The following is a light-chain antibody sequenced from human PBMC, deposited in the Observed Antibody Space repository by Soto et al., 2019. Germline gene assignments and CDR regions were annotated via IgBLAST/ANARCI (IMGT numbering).Light chain of an antibody. Sequence: QSVLSQPASVSGSPGQSITISCTGTSRDIGGHHFVSWYQHHPGKAPKLLIYGVNDRPSAVSIRFSGSKAGKTASLTISRLQAEDEAYYYCSAYRDNIALHFGGGTKLTVL. CDR1: SRDIGGHHF. V-gene: IGLV2-14*01. J-gene: IGLJ2*01. CDR2: GVN. CDR3: SAYRDNIALH.